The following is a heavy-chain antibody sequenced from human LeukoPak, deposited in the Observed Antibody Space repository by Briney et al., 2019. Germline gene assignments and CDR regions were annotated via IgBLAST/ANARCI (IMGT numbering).Heavy chain of an antibody. J-gene: IGHJ4*02. CDR1: GLTVSSNY. CDR2: IYSGGST. Sequence: GGSLRLSCAASGLTVSSNYMSWVRQAPGKGLEWVSVIYSGGSTYYAASVKGRFTISRDNSKNTLYLQMNSLGDEDTADYYCTRGGGAYCGSDCYRNFDYWGQGTLVTVSS. CDR3: TRGGGAYCGSDCYRNFDY. D-gene: IGHD2-21*02. V-gene: IGHV3-66*02.